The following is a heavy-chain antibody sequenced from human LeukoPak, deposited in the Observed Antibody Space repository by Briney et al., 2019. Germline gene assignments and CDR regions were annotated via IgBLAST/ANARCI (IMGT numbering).Heavy chain of an antibody. Sequence: SETLSLTCTVSGGSISSGGYYWSWIRQHPGKGLEWIGYIYYSGSTYYNPSLKSRVTISVDTSKNQFSLKLSSVTAADTAVYYCARAVVVTAITYFQHWGQGTLVTVSS. CDR1: GGSISSGGYY. D-gene: IGHD2-21*02. V-gene: IGHV4-31*03. CDR2: IYYSGST. J-gene: IGHJ1*01. CDR3: ARAVVVTAITYFQH.